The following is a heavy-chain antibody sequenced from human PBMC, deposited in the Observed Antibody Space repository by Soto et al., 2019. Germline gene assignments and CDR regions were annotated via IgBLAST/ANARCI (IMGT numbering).Heavy chain of an antibody. J-gene: IGHJ6*02. CDR3: ARIKWGLNYYNGMDV. Sequence: ASVKVSCKPSGYSFSDYFIQWVRQAPGQGLEWVAWINPKTAATNYAKKFQGRVSLTWDTSSTTAYMELTRLRPDDTAVYYCARIKWGLNYYNGMDVWGQGTTVTVS. D-gene: IGHD1-26*01. CDR1: GYSFSDYF. CDR2: INPKTAAT. V-gene: IGHV1-2*02.